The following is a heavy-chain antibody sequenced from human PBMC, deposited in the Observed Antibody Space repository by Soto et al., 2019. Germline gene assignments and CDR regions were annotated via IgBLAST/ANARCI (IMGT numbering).Heavy chain of an antibody. CDR1: GGSISSGGYS. J-gene: IGHJ5*02. CDR2: IYHSGST. V-gene: IGHV4-30-2*01. D-gene: IGHD3-3*01. Sequence: QLQLQESGSGLVKPSQTLSLTCAVSGGSISSGGYSWSWIRQPPGKGLEWIGYIYHSGSTYYNPSITSRVTISVDRSQNQFSLKLSSVTAADTAVYYCARGSYYDFWSGYYYNWFDPWGQGTLVTVSS. CDR3: ARGSYYDFWSGYYYNWFDP.